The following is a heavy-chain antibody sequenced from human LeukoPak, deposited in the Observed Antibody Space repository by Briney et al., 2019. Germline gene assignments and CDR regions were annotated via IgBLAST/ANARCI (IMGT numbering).Heavy chain of an antibody. CDR2: ISSSGSTI. CDR3: ARDYGDYREGDY. D-gene: IGHD4-17*01. V-gene: IGHV3-48*04. CDR1: GFTLSNAW. J-gene: IGHJ4*02. Sequence: PGGSLRLSCAASGFTLSNAWMNWVRQAPGKGLEWVSYISSSGSTIYYADSVKGRFTISRDNAKNSLYLQMNSLRAEDTAVYYCARDYGDYREGDYWGQGTLVTVSS.